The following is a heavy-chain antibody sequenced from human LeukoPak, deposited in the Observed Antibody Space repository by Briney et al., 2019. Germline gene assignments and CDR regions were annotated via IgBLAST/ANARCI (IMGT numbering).Heavy chain of an antibody. D-gene: IGHD3-22*01. CDR2: IYHSGST. CDR1: GYSISSGYY. J-gene: IGHJ5*02. CDR3: ANERYYYDSSGYWSWFDP. Sequence: SETLSLTXAVSGYSISSGYYWGWIRQPPGKGLEWIGSIYHSGSTYYNPSLKSRVTISVDTSKNQFSLKLSSVTAADTAVYYCANERYYYDSSGYWSWFDPWGQGTLVTVSS. V-gene: IGHV4-38-2*01.